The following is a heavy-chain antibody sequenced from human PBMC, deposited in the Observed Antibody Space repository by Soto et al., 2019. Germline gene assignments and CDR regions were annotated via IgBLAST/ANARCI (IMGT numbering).Heavy chain of an antibody. CDR3: ARGSKNHKLGYCSSTSCPLRAFDI. Sequence: ASVKVSCKASGYTFTSYPIHWVRQAPGQRLEWMGWINAGNGNAKYSQKFQGRVTITRDTSASTAYMELSSLRSEDTAVYYCARGSKNHKLGYCSSTSCPLRAFDIWG. J-gene: IGHJ3*02. CDR1: GYTFTSYP. CDR2: INAGNGNA. V-gene: IGHV1-3*01. D-gene: IGHD2-2*01.